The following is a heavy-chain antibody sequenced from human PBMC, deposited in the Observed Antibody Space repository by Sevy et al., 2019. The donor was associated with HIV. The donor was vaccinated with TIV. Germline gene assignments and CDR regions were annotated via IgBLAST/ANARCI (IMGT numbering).Heavy chain of an antibody. CDR2: ISYDGSNK. CDR1: GFTFINHA. J-gene: IGHJ6*02. CDR3: ARDLNSGYANYNYEGMDV. D-gene: IGHD5-12*01. V-gene: IGHV3-30*04. Sequence: GGSLRLSCAASGFTFINHAMHWVRQAPGKGLEWVTVISYDGSNKYYADSVKGRFTISRDTSKSTVYLQMDSLRAEDTAVYYCARDLNSGYANYNYEGMDVWGQGTMVTVSS.